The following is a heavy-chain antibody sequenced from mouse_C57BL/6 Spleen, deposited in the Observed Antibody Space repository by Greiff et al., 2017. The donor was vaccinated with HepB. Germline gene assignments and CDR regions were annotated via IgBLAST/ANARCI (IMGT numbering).Heavy chain of an antibody. V-gene: IGHV2-2*01. CDR2: IWSGGST. CDR1: GFSLTSYG. Sequence: VQVVESGPGLVQPSQSLSITCTVSGFSLTSYGVHWVRQSPGKGLEWLGVIWSGGSTDYNAAFISRLSISKDNSESQVFFKMNSLQADDTAVYYCARRDTTVVARGMDYWGQGTSVTVSS. J-gene: IGHJ4*01. D-gene: IGHD1-1*01. CDR3: ARRDTTVVARGMDY.